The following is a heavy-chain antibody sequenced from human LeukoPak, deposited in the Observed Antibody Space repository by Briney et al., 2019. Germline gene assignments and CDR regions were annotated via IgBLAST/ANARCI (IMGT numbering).Heavy chain of an antibody. CDR1: GFTFSSYA. J-gene: IGHJ6*02. D-gene: IGHD5-18*01. CDR3: ARDLVRAAALGGYSYGYWIGLDV. Sequence: PGGSLRLSCAASGFTFSSYAMSWVRQAPGKGLEWVAKINQDGGEKYYVDSVKGRFTISRDNAKNSLDLQMNSLRAEDTAVYYCARDLVRAAALGGYSYGYWIGLDVWGQGTTVTVSS. V-gene: IGHV3-7*01. CDR2: INQDGGEK.